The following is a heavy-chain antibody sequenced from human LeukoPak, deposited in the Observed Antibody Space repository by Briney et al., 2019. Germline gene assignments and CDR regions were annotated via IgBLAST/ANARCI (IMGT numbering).Heavy chain of an antibody. CDR3: ARGPWFGELTDAFDI. CDR2: INPSGGT. D-gene: IGHD3-10*01. V-gene: IGHV1-2*02. J-gene: IGHJ3*02. Sequence: ASVKVSCKASGYTFTSYYIHWVRQAPGQGLEWMGWINPSGGTNYAQKFQGRVTMTRDTSISTAYMELSKLISDDTGVYYCARGPWFGELTDAFDIWGQGTMVTVSS. CDR1: GYTFTSYY.